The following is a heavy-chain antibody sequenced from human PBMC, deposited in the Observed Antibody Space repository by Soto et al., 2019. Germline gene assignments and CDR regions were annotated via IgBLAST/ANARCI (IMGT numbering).Heavy chain of an antibody. J-gene: IGHJ4*02. CDR1: GFTFSSYA. CDR3: AKPFVGYCSSTTCYGYYFDY. Sequence: GESLKISCAASGFTFSSYAMSWVRQAPGKGLEWVSVISGSDGTTYYADSVKGRFTISRDNSKNTMYLQMNSLRAEDTAVYYCAKPFVGYCSSTTCYGYYFDYWGQGTLVTVSS. V-gene: IGHV3-23*01. CDR2: ISGSDGTT. D-gene: IGHD2-2*01.